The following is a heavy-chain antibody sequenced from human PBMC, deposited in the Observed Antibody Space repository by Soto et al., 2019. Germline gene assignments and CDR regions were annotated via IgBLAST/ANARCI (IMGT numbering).Heavy chain of an antibody. J-gene: IGHJ6*02. V-gene: IGHV3-74*01. CDR1: GFTFSSYW. D-gene: IGHD3-10*01. Sequence: VGSLRLSCAASGFTFSSYWMHWVRQAPGKGLVWVSRMDEDGGTTDYADSVKGRFTISRDNAKNTLYLQMNSLRVEDTAVYYCASDLSGRADVWGQGTTVTVSS. CDR2: MDEDGGTT. CDR3: ASDLSGRADV.